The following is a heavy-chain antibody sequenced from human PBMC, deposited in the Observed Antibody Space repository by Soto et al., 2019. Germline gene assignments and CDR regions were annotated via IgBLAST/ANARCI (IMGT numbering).Heavy chain of an antibody. D-gene: IGHD1-1*01. V-gene: IGHV3-21*01. CDR1: GFTFSSFT. Sequence: GGSLRLSCAASGFTFSSFTMHWVRQAPGKGLEWVASISRSSIYIYYSDSLKGRVTISRDNAKNSLYLQMVSPRVEDTAIYYCAREELDYWGQGTLVTVSS. CDR2: ISRSSIYI. J-gene: IGHJ4*02. CDR3: AREELDY.